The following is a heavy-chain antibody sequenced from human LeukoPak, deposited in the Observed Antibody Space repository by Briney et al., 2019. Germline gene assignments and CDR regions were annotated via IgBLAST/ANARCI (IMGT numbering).Heavy chain of an antibody. CDR2: IYYSGST. J-gene: IGHJ4*02. V-gene: IGHV4-59*01. CDR3: ARDARGRGYSYGLDY. D-gene: IGHD5-18*01. CDR1: GGSISSYY. Sequence: PSETLSLTCTVSGGSISSYYWSWIRQPPGKGLEWIGYIYYSGSTNYNPSLKSRVTISVDTSKNQFSLKLSSVTAADTAVYYCARDARGRGYSYGLDYWGQGTLVTVSS.